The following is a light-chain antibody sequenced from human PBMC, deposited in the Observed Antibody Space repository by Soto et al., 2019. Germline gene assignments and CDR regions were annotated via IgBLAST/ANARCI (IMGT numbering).Light chain of an antibody. CDR3: SSYAASNNFYFV. CDR1: SSDVGGYNY. CDR2: EVT. V-gene: IGLV2-8*01. J-gene: IGLJ3*02. Sequence: AVTQPPSASGSPGQSVTISCTGTSSDVGGYNYVSWYQQYPGRAPKLMIYEVTKRPSGVPDRFSGSKSGNTASLTVSGLQAEDEADYYCSSYAASNNFYFVFGGGTKLTVL.